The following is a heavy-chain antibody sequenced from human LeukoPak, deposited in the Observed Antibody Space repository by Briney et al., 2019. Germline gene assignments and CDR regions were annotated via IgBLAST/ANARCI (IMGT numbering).Heavy chain of an antibody. CDR3: ARPGGWFGNWFDP. Sequence: PSETLSLTCTVSGGSISSYYWGWIRQPPGKGLEWIGSIYYSGSTYYNPSLKSRVTISVDTSKNQFSLKLSSVTAADTAVCYCARPGGWFGNWFDPWGQGTLVTVSS. J-gene: IGHJ5*02. CDR1: GGSISSYY. D-gene: IGHD3-10*01. CDR2: IYYSGST. V-gene: IGHV4-39*01.